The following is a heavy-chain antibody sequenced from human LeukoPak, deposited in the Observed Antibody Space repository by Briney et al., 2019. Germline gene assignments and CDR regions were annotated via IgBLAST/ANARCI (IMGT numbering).Heavy chain of an antibody. J-gene: IGHJ4*02. D-gene: IGHD2-21*02. CDR1: GGSFSGYY. Sequence: KPSETLSLTCAVYGGSFSGYYWSWIRQPPGKGLEWIGKINHSGSTNYNPSLKSRVTISVDTSKNQFSLKLSSVTAADTAVYYCARGWPPGRPPKTYQPLLLHYFDYWGQGTLVTVSS. CDR3: ARGWPPGRPPKTYQPLLLHYFDY. V-gene: IGHV4-34*01. CDR2: INHSGST.